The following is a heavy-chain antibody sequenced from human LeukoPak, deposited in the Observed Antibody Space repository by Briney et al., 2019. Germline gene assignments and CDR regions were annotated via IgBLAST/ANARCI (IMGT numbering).Heavy chain of an antibody. J-gene: IGHJ4*02. D-gene: IGHD6-13*01. CDR1: GDITHY. CDR2: IYFSGSV. Sequence: SETLSLTCAVSGDITHYWGWVRQPPGKGPECIGSIYFSGSVYYNPSLRSRVTISLDTSTKQLSLKLSSVTVADTAVYYCARLKYSNSWYPFDYWGQGTLVTVSS. CDR3: ARLKYSNSWYPFDY. V-gene: IGHV4-39*01.